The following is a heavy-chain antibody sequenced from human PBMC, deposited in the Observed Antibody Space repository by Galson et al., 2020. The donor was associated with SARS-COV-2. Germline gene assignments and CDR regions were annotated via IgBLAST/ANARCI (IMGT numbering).Heavy chain of an antibody. CDR2: IDPGDSDT. D-gene: IGHD1-1*01. CDR1: GYSFTTYW. V-gene: IGHV5-51*01. J-gene: IGHJ4*02. CDR3: ARRKRGAEIDY. Sequence: GESLKISCKGSGYSFTTYWIGWVRQMPGKGLEWLGIIDPGDSDTRYSPSFQGQVTISADKSINTVFRQWSSLRASDTAMYYCARRKRGAEIDYGGQGTLVTVSS.